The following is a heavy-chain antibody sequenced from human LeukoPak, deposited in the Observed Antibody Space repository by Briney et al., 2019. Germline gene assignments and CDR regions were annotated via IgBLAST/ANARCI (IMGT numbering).Heavy chain of an antibody. Sequence: PSETLSLTCTVSGDSISSSSYYWAWIRQPPGKGLEWIGSIYYSGTTYYNPSLKSRVTISVDTSKNQFSLKVSSVTAVDTAVYYCARHRRYTTGSEEYDYWGQGTLVTVSS. D-gene: IGHD2-8*02. CDR2: IYYSGTT. J-gene: IGHJ4*02. CDR1: GDSISSSSYY. CDR3: ARHRRYTTGSEEYDY. V-gene: IGHV4-39*01.